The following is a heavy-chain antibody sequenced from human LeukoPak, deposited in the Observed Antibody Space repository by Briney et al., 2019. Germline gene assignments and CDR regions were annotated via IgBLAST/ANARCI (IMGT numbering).Heavy chain of an antibody. CDR2: IYYNGNT. J-gene: IGHJ6*02. D-gene: IGHD1-26*01. CDR3: ARGRSNYYGMDV. Sequence: SDTLSLTCAVSGYSITSSSWWGWIRQPPGKGLEWIGYIYYNGNTNYSPSLKSRVTMSVDTSKNLFSLKVSSVTAADTAVYYCARGRSNYYGMDVWGQGTTVTVSS. V-gene: IGHV4-28*03. CDR1: GYSITSSSW.